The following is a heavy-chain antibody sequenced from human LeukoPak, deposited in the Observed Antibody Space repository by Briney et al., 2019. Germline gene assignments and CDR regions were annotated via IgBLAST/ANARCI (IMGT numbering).Heavy chain of an antibody. V-gene: IGHV4-59*01. CDR1: GGPISSYY. CDR3: ACSIAAAGAPVDY. D-gene: IGHD6-13*01. Sequence: SETLSLTCTVSGGPISSYYWSWIRQPPGKGLEWIGYIYYSGSTNYNPSLKSRVTISVDTSKNQFSLKLSSVTAADTAVYYCACSIAAAGAPVDYWGQGTLVTVSS. CDR2: IYYSGST. J-gene: IGHJ4*02.